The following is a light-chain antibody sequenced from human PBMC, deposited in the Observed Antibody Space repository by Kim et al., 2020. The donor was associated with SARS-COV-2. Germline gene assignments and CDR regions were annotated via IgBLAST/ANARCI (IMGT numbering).Light chain of an antibody. CDR1: SSDVGAYNY. CDR2: DVS. CDR3: SSYTSDTTLV. J-gene: IGLJ1*01. V-gene: IGLV2-14*03. Sequence: QSALTQPASVSGSPGQSITISCTGTSSDVGAYNYVSWYQQPPGKAPKLMIYDVSYRPSGVSNRFSGSKSGNTASLTISRLQAEDEADYYCSSYTSDTTLVFGTGTKVTVL.